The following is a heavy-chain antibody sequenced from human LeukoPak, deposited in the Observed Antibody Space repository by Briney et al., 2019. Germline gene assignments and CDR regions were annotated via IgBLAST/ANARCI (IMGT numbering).Heavy chain of an antibody. Sequence: SETLSLTCTVSGGSISSYYWSWIRQPPGKGLEWIGYIYYSGSTNYNPSLKSRVTISVDTSKNQFSLKLSSVTAADTAVYYWARLFLPRYYDFWSGSSWFDPWGQGTLVTVSS. CDR3: ARLFLPRYYDFWSGSSWFDP. D-gene: IGHD3-3*01. CDR1: GGSISSYY. J-gene: IGHJ5*02. CDR2: IYYSGST. V-gene: IGHV4-59*01.